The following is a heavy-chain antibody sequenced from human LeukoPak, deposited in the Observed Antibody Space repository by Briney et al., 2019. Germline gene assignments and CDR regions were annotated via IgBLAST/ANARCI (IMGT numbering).Heavy chain of an antibody. V-gene: IGHV3-21*01. J-gene: IGHJ3*02. CDR2: ISSSSSYI. Sequence: GRSLRLSCAASGFTFSSYSMNWVRQAPGKGLEWVSSISSSSSYIYYADSVKGRFTISRDNAKNSLYLQMNSLRAEDTAVYYCARPPGGSGSIFDAFDIWGQGTMGTVSS. D-gene: IGHD3-10*01. CDR1: GFTFSSYS. CDR3: ARPPGGSGSIFDAFDI.